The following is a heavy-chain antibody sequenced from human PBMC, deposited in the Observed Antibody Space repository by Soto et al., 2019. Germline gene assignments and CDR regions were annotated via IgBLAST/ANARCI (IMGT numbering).Heavy chain of an antibody. CDR3: ARGDYDFWSGHSFPGPNWFDP. D-gene: IGHD3-3*01. CDR1: GGSISSGGYY. J-gene: IGHJ5*02. Sequence: SETLSLTCTVSGGSISSGGYYWSWIRQHPGKGLEWIGYIYYSGSTYYNPSLKSRVTISVDTSKNQFSLRLSSVTAADTAVYYCARGDYDFWSGHSFPGPNWFDPWGQGTLVTVSS. V-gene: IGHV4-31*03. CDR2: IYYSGST.